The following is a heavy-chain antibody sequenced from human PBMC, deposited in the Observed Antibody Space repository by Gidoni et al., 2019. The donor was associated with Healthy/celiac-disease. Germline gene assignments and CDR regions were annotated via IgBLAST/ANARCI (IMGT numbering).Heavy chain of an antibody. D-gene: IGHD5-18*01. CDR3: AREGGYSYGYGTLYYFDY. CDR1: GFTFSSYS. CDR2: ISSSSSYI. Sequence: EVQLVESGGGLVKPGGSLRLSCAASGFTFSSYSMNWVRQAPGKGLEWVSSISSSSSYIYSADSVKGRFTISRDNAKNSLYLQMNSLRAEDTAVYYCAREGGYSYGYGTLYYFDYWGQGTLVTVSS. V-gene: IGHV3-21*01. J-gene: IGHJ4*02.